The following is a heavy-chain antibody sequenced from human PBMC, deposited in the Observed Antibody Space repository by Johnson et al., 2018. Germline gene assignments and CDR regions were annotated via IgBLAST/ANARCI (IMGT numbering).Heavy chain of an antibody. CDR2: INPSGGST. D-gene: IGHD6-25*01. Sequence: QWVRQAPGQGLEWMGIINPSGGSTSYAQKFQGRVTMTRDTSTSTVYMELSSLRSEDTAVYYCARDLAAQNAFDIWGQGTMVTVSS. CDR3: ARDLAAQNAFDI. J-gene: IGHJ3*02. V-gene: IGHV1-46*01.